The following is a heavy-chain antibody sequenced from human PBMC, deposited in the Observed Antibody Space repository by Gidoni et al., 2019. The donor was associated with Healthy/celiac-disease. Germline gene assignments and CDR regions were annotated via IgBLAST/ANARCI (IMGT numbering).Heavy chain of an antibody. CDR1: GFTFDEYA. Sequence: EVQLVESGGGLVQPGRSLRRSCAASGFTFDEYAMHWVRQAPGKGLEWVSGISWNSGSIGYADSVKGRFTIARDNAKNSLYLQMNSLRAEDTALYYGAKDMGSNNHDYHTDERDYFDYWGQGTLVTVSS. V-gene: IGHV3-9*01. D-gene: IGHD3-22*01. CDR2: ISWNSGSI. CDR3: AKDMGSNNHDYHTDERDYFDY. J-gene: IGHJ4*02.